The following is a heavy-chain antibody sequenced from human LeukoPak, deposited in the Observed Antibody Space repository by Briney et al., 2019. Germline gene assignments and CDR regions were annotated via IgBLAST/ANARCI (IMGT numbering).Heavy chain of an antibody. D-gene: IGHD2-2*01. CDR2: TYYRSTWYN. CDR1: GDSVSSNSVT. J-gene: IGHJ5*02. V-gene: IGHV6-1*01. Sequence: SQTLSLTCAISGDSVSSNSVTWNWIRQSPSRGLEWLGRTYYRSTWYNDYAVSVRGRITVNPDTSKKQFSLHLNSVTPEDTAFYYCARRLTQYDCFDPWGQGILVTVSS. CDR3: ARRLTQYDCFDP.